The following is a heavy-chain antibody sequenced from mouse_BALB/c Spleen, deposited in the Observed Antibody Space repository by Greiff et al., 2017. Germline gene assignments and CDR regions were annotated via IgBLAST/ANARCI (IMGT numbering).Heavy chain of an antibody. CDR2: INPYNGDT. CDR1: GYSFTGYF. CDR3: ARYSSMDY. J-gene: IGHJ4*01. Sequence: VKLQQSGPELVKPGASVKISCKASGYSFTGYFMNWVMQSHGKSLEWIGRINPYNGDTFYNQKFKGKATLTVDKSSSTAHMELRSLASEDSAVYYCARYSSMDYWGQGTSVTVSS. V-gene: IGHV1-20*02.